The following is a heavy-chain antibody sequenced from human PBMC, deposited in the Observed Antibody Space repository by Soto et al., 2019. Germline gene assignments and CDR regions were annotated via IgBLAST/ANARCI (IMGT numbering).Heavy chain of an antibody. CDR2: IVIGSGNT. CDR1: GFTFTSSA. CDR3: SEWGVDV. Sequence: GASVKVSCKASGFTFTSSAVQWVRQARGQRLERIVCIVIGSGNTKYANKFQERVTITSDMSTSTADTELSSLRCEDTAVYYCSEWGVDVWGQGTTVTVSS. J-gene: IGHJ6*01. D-gene: IGHD3-3*01. V-gene: IGHV1-58*01.